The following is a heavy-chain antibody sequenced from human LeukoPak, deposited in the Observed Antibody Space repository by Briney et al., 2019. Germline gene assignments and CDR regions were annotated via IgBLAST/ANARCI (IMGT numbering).Heavy chain of an antibody. Sequence: SETLSLTCAVSGGSISSSNWWSWVRQPPGKGLEWIGEIYHSGSTNYNPSLKSRVTISVDRSKNQFSLKLRSVTAADTAVYYCARDYCSSTSCYAGIGYWGQGTLVTVSS. CDR1: GGSISSSNW. V-gene: IGHV4-4*02. CDR3: ARDYCSSTSCYAGIGY. J-gene: IGHJ4*02. D-gene: IGHD2-2*01. CDR2: IYHSGST.